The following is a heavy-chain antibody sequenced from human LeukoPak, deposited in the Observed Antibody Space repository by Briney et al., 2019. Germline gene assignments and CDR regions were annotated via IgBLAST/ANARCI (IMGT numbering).Heavy chain of an antibody. V-gene: IGHV3-23*01. J-gene: IGHJ4*02. Sequence: GGSLRLSCAASGFTFSSYSMNWVRQAPGKGLEWVSAISGSGGSTYYADSVKGRFTISRDNSKNTLYLQMNSLRAEDTAVYYCAKDRGSITIFGVVNDWGQGTLVTVSS. CDR1: GFTFSSYS. D-gene: IGHD3-3*01. CDR3: AKDRGSITIFGVVND. CDR2: ISGSGGST.